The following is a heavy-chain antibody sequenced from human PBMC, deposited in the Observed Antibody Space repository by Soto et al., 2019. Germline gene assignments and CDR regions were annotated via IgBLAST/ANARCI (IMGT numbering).Heavy chain of an antibody. Sequence: PGGSLRLSCAASGFTFSSYWMSWVRQAPGKGLEWVANIKQDGSEKYYVDSVKGRFTISRDNAKNSLYLQMNSLRAEDTAVYYCAREDYYDSSGYHNWFDPWGQGTLVTVSS. CDR2: IKQDGSEK. CDR1: GFTFSSYW. J-gene: IGHJ5*02. CDR3: AREDYYDSSGYHNWFDP. V-gene: IGHV3-7*03. D-gene: IGHD3-22*01.